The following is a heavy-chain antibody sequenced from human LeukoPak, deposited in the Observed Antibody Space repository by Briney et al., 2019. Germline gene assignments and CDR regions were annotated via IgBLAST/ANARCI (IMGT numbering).Heavy chain of an antibody. CDR2: ISGSGGST. J-gene: IGHJ4*02. D-gene: IGHD1-26*01. CDR3: ASALRIYYYFDY. V-gene: IGHV3-23*01. Sequence: GGSLRLSCAASGFTFSSYAMSWVRQAPGKGLEWVSAISGSGGSTYYADSVKGRFTISRDNAKNSLYLQMNSLRAEDTAVYYCASALRIYYYFDYWGQGTLVTVSS. CDR1: GFTFSSYA.